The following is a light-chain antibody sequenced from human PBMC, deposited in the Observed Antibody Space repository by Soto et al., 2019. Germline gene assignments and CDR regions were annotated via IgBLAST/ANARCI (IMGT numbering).Light chain of an antibody. CDR3: QQYGSSPPWT. CDR1: QSVSSSY. V-gene: IGKV3-20*01. J-gene: IGKJ1*01. CDR2: GAS. Sequence: EIVLTQSPGTLSLSPGERATLSCRASQSVSSSYLAWYQQKPGQAPRLLIYGASSRATGIPDRFSGSGSGTDFPLTISRLEPEDFAVYYCQQYGSSPPWTFGQGPKVDIK.